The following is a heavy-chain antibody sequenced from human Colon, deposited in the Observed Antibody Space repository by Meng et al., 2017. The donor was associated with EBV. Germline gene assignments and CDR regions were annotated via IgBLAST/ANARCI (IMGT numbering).Heavy chain of an antibody. CDR2: ISAYNGNT. D-gene: IGHD1-26*01. V-gene: IGHV1-18*01. J-gene: IGHJ4*02. CDR3: ARVEVGITSGDY. CDR1: GYPFTNYG. Sequence: QGRAVRYEGEVKNAGASGMASCKASGYPFTNYGITWVRQAPGQGLEWMGWISAYNGNTNYAQTLQGRLTMTTDTSTSTAYMELRSLRSDDTAVYYCARVEVGITSGDYWGQGTLVTVSS.